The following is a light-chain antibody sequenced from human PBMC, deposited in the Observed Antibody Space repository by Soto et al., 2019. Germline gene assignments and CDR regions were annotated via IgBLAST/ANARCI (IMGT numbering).Light chain of an antibody. CDR1: SSDIGDYDY. CDR2: DVS. Sequence: QSALTQPASVSGSPGQSITISCTGTSSDIGDYDYVSWYQQHPGKAPKLIIYDVSNRPSGVSNRFSGSKSGNTASLTISGLQAEDDSDYYCSSYTSSSTVVFGGGTKLTVL. J-gene: IGLJ2*01. CDR3: SSYTSSSTVV. V-gene: IGLV2-14*01.